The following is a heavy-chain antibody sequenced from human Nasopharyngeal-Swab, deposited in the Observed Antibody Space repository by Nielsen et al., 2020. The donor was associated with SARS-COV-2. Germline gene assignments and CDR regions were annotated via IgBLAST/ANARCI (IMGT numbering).Heavy chain of an antibody. V-gene: IGHV2-5*02. D-gene: IGHD3-3*01. J-gene: IGHJ5*02. CDR3: ARIPGVTYYDFQTRLRFDP. CDR1: GFSLSTSGVG. Sequence: SGPTLVKPTQTLTLTCTFSGFSLSTSGVGVGWIRQPPGKALEWLALIYWDDDKHYSPSLKSRLTISKDTSKSQVVLTMTNMDPVDTATYYCARIPGVTYYDFQTRLRFDPWGQGTLVTVSS. CDR2: IYWDDDK.